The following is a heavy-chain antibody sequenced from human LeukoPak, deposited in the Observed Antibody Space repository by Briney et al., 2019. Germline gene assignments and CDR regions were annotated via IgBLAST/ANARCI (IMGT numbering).Heavy chain of an antibody. CDR3: VRYRSAGYYYGMDV. D-gene: IGHD1-14*01. Sequence: GEALEISLQGFGFRFTNYWIGWVRPMPGKGLEWMGIIYPGDSDTRYSPSFQGQVTISADKSISTAYLQWSSLKASDTAIYYCVRYRSAGYYYGMDVWGQGTTVTVSS. J-gene: IGHJ6*02. CDR1: GFRFTNYW. CDR2: IYPGDSDT. V-gene: IGHV5-51*01.